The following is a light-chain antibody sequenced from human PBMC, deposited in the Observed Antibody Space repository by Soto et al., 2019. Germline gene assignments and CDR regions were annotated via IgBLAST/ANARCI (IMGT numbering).Light chain of an antibody. V-gene: IGKV3D-11*02. CDR2: QTS. J-gene: IGKJ5*01. CDR1: QSVHNL. CDR3: QQRSNWLT. Sequence: VLTQSPATLSLSLGDKDALSCKAKQSVHNLLAWYQHRPGQANRLLIYQTSMRAAGIPGRFSASGTGTDFTLTSSDVQHEDFAVYYCQQRSNWLTFGQGTRLEIK.